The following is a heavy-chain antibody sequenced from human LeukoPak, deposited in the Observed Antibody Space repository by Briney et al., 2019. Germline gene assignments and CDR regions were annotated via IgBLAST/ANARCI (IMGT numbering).Heavy chain of an antibody. CDR2: LSSSGSTI. D-gene: IGHD6-19*01. CDR3: ASGTAAVAGLFDI. V-gene: IGHV3-11*01. Sequence: GGSLRLSCAASGFTFSDYYMSWIRQAPGKGLEWVSYLSSSGSTIYYADSVKGRFTISRDNAKNSLYLQMNSLRAEDTAVYYCASGTAAVAGLFDIWGQGTMVTVSS. J-gene: IGHJ3*02. CDR1: GFTFSDYY.